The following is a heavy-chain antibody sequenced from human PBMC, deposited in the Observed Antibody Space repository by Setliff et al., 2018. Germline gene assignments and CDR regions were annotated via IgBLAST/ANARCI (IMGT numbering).Heavy chain of an antibody. D-gene: IGHD2-15*01. CDR3: ARDGAYCSGGSCYSFDY. J-gene: IGHJ4*02. Sequence: SVKVSCKASGGMSGTYSISWVRQAPGQGLEWIGAIIPIFGTPNYAQNFQDRVTITADISTTTVFMEMSSLRSDDTAVYYCARDGAYCSGGSCYSFDYWGPGTPVTVS. CDR2: IIPIFGTP. CDR1: GGMSGTYS. V-gene: IGHV1-69*06.